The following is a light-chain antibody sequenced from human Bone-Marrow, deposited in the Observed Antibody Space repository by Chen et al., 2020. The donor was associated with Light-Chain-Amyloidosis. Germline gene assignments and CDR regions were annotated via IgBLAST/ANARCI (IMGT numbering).Light chain of an antibody. CDR2: WAS. CDR3: QQCYISPCT. Sequence: DIVMTQSPDSLAVSLGERATINCKSSQTVLFSVNNKNSLNWYQQRPGQPPRLLIHWASARDSGVPDRFSGSGSETDFTLTISSLQAEDVAVYYCQQCYISPCTFGQGTKVEI. J-gene: IGKJ2*02. V-gene: IGKV4-1*01. CDR1: QTVLFSVNNKNS.